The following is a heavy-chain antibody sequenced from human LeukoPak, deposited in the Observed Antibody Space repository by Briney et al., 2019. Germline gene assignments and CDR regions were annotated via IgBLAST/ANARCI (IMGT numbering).Heavy chain of an antibody. CDR1: GFTFSNYA. V-gene: IGHV3-23*01. CDR3: AKDIEPHPTHWFDP. CDR2: ISGSGGST. D-gene: IGHD3-16*02. J-gene: IGHJ5*02. Sequence: GGSLRLSCAASGFTFSNYAMSWVRQAPGKGLDWVSVISGSGGSTYYADSVKGRFTISRDNSKNTLYLQMNSLRAEDTAVYYCAKDIEPHPTHWFDPWGQGTLVTVSS.